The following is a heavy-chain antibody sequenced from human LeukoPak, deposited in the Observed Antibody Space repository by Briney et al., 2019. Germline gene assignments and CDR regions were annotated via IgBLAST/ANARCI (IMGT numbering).Heavy chain of an antibody. V-gene: IGHV4-61*02. D-gene: IGHD1-14*01. CDR2: FYASGST. CDR3: ARAEPSRPFDY. J-gene: IGHJ4*02. Sequence: PSETLSLTCTVSGGSISSGGYFWSWIRQPAGKGLEWIGRFYASGSTNYNPSLQSRVTISVDTSKNQFSLKLTSVTAADTAVYYCARAEPSRPFDYWGQGTLVAVSS. CDR1: GGSISSGGYF.